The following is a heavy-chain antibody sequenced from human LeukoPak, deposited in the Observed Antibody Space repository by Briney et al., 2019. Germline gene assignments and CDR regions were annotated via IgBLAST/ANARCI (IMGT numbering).Heavy chain of an antibody. Sequence: SVKVSCKASGGTFSSYAFSWVRQAPGQGLEWMGGIIPIFGTANYAQKFQGRVTITADESTGTAYMELSSLRSEDTAVYYCARGYAVGGLFDPWGQGTLVTVSS. CDR2: IIPIFGTA. D-gene: IGHD2-8*01. J-gene: IGHJ5*02. CDR3: ARGYAVGGLFDP. V-gene: IGHV1-69*13. CDR1: GGTFSSYA.